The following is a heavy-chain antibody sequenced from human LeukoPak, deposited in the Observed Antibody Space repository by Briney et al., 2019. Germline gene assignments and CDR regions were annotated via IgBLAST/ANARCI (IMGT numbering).Heavy chain of an antibody. J-gene: IGHJ5*02. V-gene: IGHV3-7*01. Sequence: GGSLRLSCAASGFAFSNYWMSWVRQAPGKGLEWVANIKRDGNDKYYVDSVKGRFTISRDNAENSLYLEVNSLRAEDTAVYYCARGIYCSGGSCPNWFDPWGQGTLVTVSS. D-gene: IGHD2-15*01. CDR1: GFAFSNYW. CDR3: ARGIYCSGGSCPNWFDP. CDR2: IKRDGNDK.